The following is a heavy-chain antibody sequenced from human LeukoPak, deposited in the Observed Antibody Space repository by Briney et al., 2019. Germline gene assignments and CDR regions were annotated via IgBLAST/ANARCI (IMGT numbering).Heavy chain of an antibody. CDR1: GFTFSTYW. CDR3: AREARWPDAFDI. Sequence: GGSLRLSCSASGFTFSTYWMSWVRQAPGKGLEWVAVISYDGSNKYYADSVKGRFTISRDNSKNTLYLQMNSLRAEDTAVYYCAREARWPDAFDIWGQGTMVTVSS. J-gene: IGHJ3*02. V-gene: IGHV3-30-3*01. D-gene: IGHD5-24*01. CDR2: ISYDGSNK.